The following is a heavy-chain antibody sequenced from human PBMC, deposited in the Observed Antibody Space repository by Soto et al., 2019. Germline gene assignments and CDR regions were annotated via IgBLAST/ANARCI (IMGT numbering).Heavy chain of an antibody. V-gene: IGHV4-30-4*01. Sequence: SETLSLTCSVSGASVSSGNYYCSWIRQPPGKGLEWIGYIYYSGSTYYNPSLKSRVTISVDTSKNQFSLKLSSVTAADTAVYYCARAFDILTRYYFDYWGQGTLVTVSS. CDR1: GASVSSGNYY. D-gene: IGHD3-9*01. CDR2: IYYSGST. CDR3: ARAFDILTRYYFDY. J-gene: IGHJ4*02.